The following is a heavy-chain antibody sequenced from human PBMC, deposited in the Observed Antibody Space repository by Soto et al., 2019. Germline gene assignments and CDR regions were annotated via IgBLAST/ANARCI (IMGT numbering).Heavy chain of an antibody. CDR2: ISGSGGST. V-gene: IGHV3-23*01. Sequence: GGSLRLSCAASGFTFSSYAMSWVRQAPGKGLEWVSAISGSGGSTYYADSVKGRFTISRDNSKNTLYLQMNSLRAEDTAVYYCSSLGEGGTNYYYYGMDVWGQGTTVTVSS. J-gene: IGHJ6*02. CDR3: SSLGEGGTNYYYYGMDV. CDR1: GFTFSSYA. D-gene: IGHD3-16*01.